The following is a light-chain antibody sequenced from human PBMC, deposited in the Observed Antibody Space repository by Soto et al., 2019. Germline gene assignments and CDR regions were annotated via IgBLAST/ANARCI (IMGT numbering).Light chain of an antibody. J-gene: IGKJ4*01. CDR1: QSVRSN. Sequence: EIVLTQSPATLSVSPGERATLSCRASQSVRSNLAWYQQKPGQGPRLLIFGASTRATNIPARFSGSGSGTEFTLTIRSLQSEDFAVYYCQQYINWPPLTFGGGTKVEIK. CDR2: GAS. CDR3: QQYINWPPLT. V-gene: IGKV3-15*01.